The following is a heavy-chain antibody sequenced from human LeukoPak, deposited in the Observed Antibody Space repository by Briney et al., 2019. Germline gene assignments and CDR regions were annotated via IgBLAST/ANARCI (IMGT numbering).Heavy chain of an antibody. J-gene: IGHJ2*01. V-gene: IGHV1-18*01. Sequence: ASVKVSCKTSGYTFMKYGIIWVRQAPGQGPEWMGWISAYNGNTNYAQKLQGRVTMTTDTSTSTAYIELRSLRSDDTAVYYCARDKYYDFWSGYPDYWYFDLWGRGTLVTVSS. CDR1: GYTFMKYG. D-gene: IGHD3-3*01. CDR2: ISAYNGNT. CDR3: ARDKYYDFWSGYPDYWYFDL.